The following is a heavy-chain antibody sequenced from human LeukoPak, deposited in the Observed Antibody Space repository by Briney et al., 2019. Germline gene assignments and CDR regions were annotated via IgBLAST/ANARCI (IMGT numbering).Heavy chain of an antibody. D-gene: IGHD3-10*01. CDR3: ARGNKAYGSGNWFDP. CDR1: GGSISSGGYS. V-gene: IGHV4-30-2*01. Sequence: PSQTLSLTCTVSGGSISSGGYSWSWIRQPPGKGLEWIGYIYHSGSTYYNPSLKSRVTISVDRSKNQFSLKLSSVTAADTAVYYCARGNKAYGSGNWFDPWGQGTLVTVSS. CDR2: IYHSGST. J-gene: IGHJ5*02.